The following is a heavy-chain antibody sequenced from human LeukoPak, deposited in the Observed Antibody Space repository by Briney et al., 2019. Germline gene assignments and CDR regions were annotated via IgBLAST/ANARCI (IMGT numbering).Heavy chain of an antibody. CDR3: AITAAGTYFDY. V-gene: IGHV1-2*04. CDR1: GYTFTGYY. CDR2: INPDSGGT. Sequence: ASVKVSCKASGYTFTGYYMHWVRQAPGQGLEWMGWINPDSGGTNYAQKFQGWVTMTRDTSISTAYMELSRLRSDDTAVYYCAITAAGTYFDYWGQGTLVTVSS. D-gene: IGHD6-13*01. J-gene: IGHJ4*02.